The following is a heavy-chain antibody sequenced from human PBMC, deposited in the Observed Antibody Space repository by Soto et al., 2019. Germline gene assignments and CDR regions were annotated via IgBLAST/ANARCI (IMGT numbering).Heavy chain of an antibody. D-gene: IGHD6-6*01. Sequence: PGESLKISCQGSGYTFTNYWITWVRQMPGKGLEWMGRIDPRDSYANYSPSFQGRVTIPPDKSISTAYLQWSSLKASDTAMYYCARHGDISTRRSANDYWGQGALVTVSS. CDR1: GYTFTNYW. J-gene: IGHJ4*02. CDR3: ARHGDISTRRSANDY. CDR2: IDPRDSYA. V-gene: IGHV5-10-1*01.